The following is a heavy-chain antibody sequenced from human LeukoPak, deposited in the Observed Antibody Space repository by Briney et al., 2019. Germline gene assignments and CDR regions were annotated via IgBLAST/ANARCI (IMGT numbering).Heavy chain of an antibody. J-gene: IGHJ5*02. CDR2: INPSGGST. V-gene: IGHV1-46*01. CDR3: ARASGRQQFDP. CDR1: GYTFTSYY. D-gene: IGHD6-25*01. Sequence: ASVKVSCKASGYTFTSYYMHWVRQAPGQGLEWMGIINPSGGSTSYALKFQGRVTVTRDTSTSTVYMELSSLRSEDTAVYYCARASGRQQFDPWGQGTLVTVSS.